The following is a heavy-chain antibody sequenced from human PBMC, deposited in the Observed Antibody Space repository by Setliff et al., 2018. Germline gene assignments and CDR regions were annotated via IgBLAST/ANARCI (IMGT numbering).Heavy chain of an antibody. V-gene: IGHV3-74*01. J-gene: IGHJ6*03. CDR3: ARVSQVAGQRSGWSYFFYYMDV. Sequence: LRLSCAASGFTFSNYQIHWVRQVPGKGLVWVSRSNSDGSTTTYADSVKGRFTISRDNAKNTLYLQMNSLRAEDTAVYFCARVSQVAGQRSGWSYFFYYMDVWGEGTSVTVSS. CDR2: SNSDGSTT. D-gene: IGHD6-19*01. CDR1: GFTFSNYQ.